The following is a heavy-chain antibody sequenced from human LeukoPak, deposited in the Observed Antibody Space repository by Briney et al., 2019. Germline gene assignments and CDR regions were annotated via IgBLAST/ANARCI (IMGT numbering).Heavy chain of an antibody. CDR1: GGSISSGSYY. CDR3: TRDRYYYDSSARYFDY. V-gene: IGHV4-61*02. D-gene: IGHD3-22*01. CDR2: IYTSGST. J-gene: IGHJ4*02. Sequence: SETLSLTCTVSGGSISSGSYYWSWIRQPAGTGLEWIGRIYTSGSTNYNPSLKSRVTISLDTSKNQFSLKLSSVTAADTAVYYCTRDRYYYDSSARYFDYWGQGTLVTVSS.